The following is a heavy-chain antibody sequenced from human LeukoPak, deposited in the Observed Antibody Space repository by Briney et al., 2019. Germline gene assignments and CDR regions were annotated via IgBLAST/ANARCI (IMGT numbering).Heavy chain of an antibody. D-gene: IGHD2-21*01. CDR3: ARARPIPYYYYGMDV. CDR1: GGSISSGGYY. V-gene: IGHV4-34*01. CDR2: INHSGST. J-gene: IGHJ6*02. Sequence: SETLSLTCAVSGGSISSGGYYWSWIRQPPGKGLEWIGEINHSGSTNYNPSLKSRVTISVDTSKNQFSLKLSSVTAADTAVYYCARARPIPYYYYGMDVWGQGTTVTVSS.